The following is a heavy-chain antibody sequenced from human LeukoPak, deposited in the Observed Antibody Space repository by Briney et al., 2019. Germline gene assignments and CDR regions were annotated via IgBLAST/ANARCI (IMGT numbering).Heavy chain of an antibody. V-gene: IGHV1-46*01. CDR2: IKPSGGPT. Sequence: ASVKVSCKASGYTFTSYNMHWVRQAPGQGLEWMGIIKPSGGPTSYAQKFQGRVTMTRDTSTSTVFMELSSLRSEDTALYYCAREEDGGTFDYWGQGTLVTVSS. CDR1: GYTFTSYN. J-gene: IGHJ4*02. D-gene: IGHD3-16*01. CDR3: AREEDGGTFDY.